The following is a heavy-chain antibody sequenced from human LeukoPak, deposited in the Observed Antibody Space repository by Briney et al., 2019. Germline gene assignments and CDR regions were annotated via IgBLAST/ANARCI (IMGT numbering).Heavy chain of an antibody. J-gene: IGHJ4*02. Sequence: SETLSLPCAVSGYSISSGYYWGWIRQPPGKGLEWIGSIYHSGSTYYSPSLKSRVTISVDTSKNQFSLKLSSVTAADTAVYYCARSKIAVAAPFDYWGQGTLVTGSS. CDR1: GYSISSGYY. CDR2: IYHSGST. CDR3: ARSKIAVAAPFDY. V-gene: IGHV4-38-2*01. D-gene: IGHD6-19*01.